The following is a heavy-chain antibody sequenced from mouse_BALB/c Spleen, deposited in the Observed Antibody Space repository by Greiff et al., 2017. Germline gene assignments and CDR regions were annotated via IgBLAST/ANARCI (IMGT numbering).Heavy chain of an antibody. Sequence: QVQLKESGPELVRPGVSVKISCKGSGYTFTDYAMHWVKQSHAKSLEWIGVISTYYGNTNYNQKFKGKATMTVDKSSSTAYMELARLTSEDSAIYYCARPYGYDSAWFAYWGQGTLVTVSA. V-gene: IGHV1-67*01. CDR2: ISTYYGNT. J-gene: IGHJ3*01. CDR3: ARPYGYDSAWFAY. D-gene: IGHD2-2*01. CDR1: GYTFTDYA.